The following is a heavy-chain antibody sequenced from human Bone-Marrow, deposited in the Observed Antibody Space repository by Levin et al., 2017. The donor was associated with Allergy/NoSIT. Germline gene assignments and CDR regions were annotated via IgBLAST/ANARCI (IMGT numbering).Heavy chain of an antibody. V-gene: IGHV3-30-3*01. D-gene: IGHD2-15*01. CDR2: ISYDGSNK. CDR1: GFTFSSYA. Sequence: SCAASGFTFSSYAMHWVRQAPGKGLEWVAVISYDGSNKYYADSVKGRFTISRDNSKNTLYLQMNSLRAEDTAVYYCARAPRYCSGGSCYWQDYWGQGTLVTVSS. CDR3: ARAPRYCSGGSCYWQDY. J-gene: IGHJ4*02.